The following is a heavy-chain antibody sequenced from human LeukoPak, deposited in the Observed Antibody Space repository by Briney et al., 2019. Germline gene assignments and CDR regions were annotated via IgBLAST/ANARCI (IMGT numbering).Heavy chain of an antibody. CDR2: INHSGST. Sequence: PSETLSLTCAVYGGSFSGYYWSWIRQPPGKGLEWIGEINHSGSTNYNPSLKSRVTISVDTSKNQFSLKLSSVTAADTAVYYCARAGSSSGYYQYWGQGTLVTVSS. V-gene: IGHV4-34*01. CDR3: ARAGSSSGYYQY. D-gene: IGHD3-22*01. CDR1: GGSFSGYY. J-gene: IGHJ4*02.